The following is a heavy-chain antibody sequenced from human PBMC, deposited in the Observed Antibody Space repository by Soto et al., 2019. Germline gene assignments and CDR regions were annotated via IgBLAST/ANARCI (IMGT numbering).Heavy chain of an antibody. D-gene: IGHD4-4*01. CDR1: SGSISSSNW. CDR3: ARFPREANYIRSFGFDY. CDR2: IYHSGST. Sequence: QVQLQESGPGLVKPSGTLSLTCAVSSGSISSSNWWSWVRQPPGKGLEWIGEIYHSGSTNYNPSLKSRVTISVDKSKNQFSLKLSSVTAADTAVYYCARFPREANYIRSFGFDYWGQGTLVTVSS. J-gene: IGHJ4*02. V-gene: IGHV4-4*02.